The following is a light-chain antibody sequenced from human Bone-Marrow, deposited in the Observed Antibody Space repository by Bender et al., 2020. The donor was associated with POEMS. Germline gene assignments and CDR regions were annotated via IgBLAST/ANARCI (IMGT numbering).Light chain of an antibody. Sequence: QSALTQPASVSGSPGQSITISCTGSSNDVGAYNFVSWYQHHPGKAPKLIIYDVSYRPSGISNRFSGSKSDNTASLTISGLQAEDEADYYCSSFRNTINFDVFGTGTKVTVL. CDR3: SSFRNTINFDV. V-gene: IGLV2-14*03. J-gene: IGLJ1*01. CDR1: SNDVGAYNF. CDR2: DVS.